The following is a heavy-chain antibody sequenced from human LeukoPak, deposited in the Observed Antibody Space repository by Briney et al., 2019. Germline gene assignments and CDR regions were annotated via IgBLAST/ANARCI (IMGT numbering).Heavy chain of an antibody. CDR2: IIPIFGTA. V-gene: IGHV1-69*05. D-gene: IGHD3-9*01. CDR3: ARDYFDLDWLSFDY. CDR1: GGTFSSYA. J-gene: IGHJ4*02. Sequence: GSSVKVSCKASGGTFSSYAISWVRQAPGQGLEWMGGIIPIFGTANYAQKFQGRVTITTDESTSTAYMELSSLRSEDTAVYYCARDYFDLDWLSFDYWGQGTLVTVSS.